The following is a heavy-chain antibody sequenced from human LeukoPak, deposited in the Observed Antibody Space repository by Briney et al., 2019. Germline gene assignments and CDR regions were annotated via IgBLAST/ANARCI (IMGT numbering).Heavy chain of an antibody. CDR2: IIPILGIA. J-gene: IGHJ5*02. CDR3: AREDGYNPGGWFDP. Sequence: SVTVSCTASGGTFSSYAISWVRQAPGQGLEWMGRIIPILGIANYAQKFQGRVTITADKSTSTAYMELSSLRSEDTAVYYCAREDGYNPGGWFDPWGQGTLVTVSS. V-gene: IGHV1-69*10. D-gene: IGHD5-24*01. CDR1: GGTFSSYA.